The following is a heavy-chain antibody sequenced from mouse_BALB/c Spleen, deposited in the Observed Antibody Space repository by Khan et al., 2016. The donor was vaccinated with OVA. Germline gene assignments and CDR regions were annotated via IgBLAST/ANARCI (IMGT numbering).Heavy chain of an antibody. J-gene: IGHJ4*01. CDR1: GFSLTGYG. D-gene: IGHD2-10*01. CDR3: ARAYYGNYREAMDY. V-gene: IGHV2-6-7*01. Sequence: QVQLKESGPGLVAPSQSLSITCTVSGFSLTGYGVNWVRQPPGKGLEWLGMIWGDGSTDYNSALKSRLSLSKDNSKSQVFLKMISLQTVDTARYYCARAYYGNYREAMDYWGQGTSVTVSS. CDR2: IWGDGST.